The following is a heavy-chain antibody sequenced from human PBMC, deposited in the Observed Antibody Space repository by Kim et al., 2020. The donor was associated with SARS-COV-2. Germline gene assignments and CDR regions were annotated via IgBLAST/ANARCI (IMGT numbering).Heavy chain of an antibody. V-gene: IGHV1-69*13. D-gene: IGHD2-21*01. CDR3: ARGGEYLIFQTYYFDY. J-gene: IGHJ4*02. CDR2: IIPIFGTA. Sequence: SVKVSCKASGGTFSSYAISWVRQAPGQGLEWMGGIIPIFGTANYAQKFQGRVTITADESTSTAYMELSSLRSEDTAVYYCARGGEYLIFQTYYFDYWGQGTLVTVSS. CDR1: GGTFSSYA.